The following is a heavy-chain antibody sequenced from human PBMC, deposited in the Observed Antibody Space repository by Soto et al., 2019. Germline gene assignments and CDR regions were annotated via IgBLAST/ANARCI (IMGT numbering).Heavy chain of an antibody. Sequence: EVQLVESGVGLVKPGGSLRLSCAASGFTFSSYSMNWVRQAPGKGLEWVSSISSSGNYIYYADSLKGRFTISRDNAKNSLYLHMNSLRAEDTAVYYCARIMTTVTSYAMDVWGQGTTVTVSS. V-gene: IGHV3-21*01. J-gene: IGHJ6*02. CDR2: ISSSGNYI. D-gene: IGHD4-17*01. CDR1: GFTFSSYS. CDR3: ARIMTTVTSYAMDV.